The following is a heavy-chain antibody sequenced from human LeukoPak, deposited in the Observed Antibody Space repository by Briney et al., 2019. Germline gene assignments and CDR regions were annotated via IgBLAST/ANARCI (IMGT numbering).Heavy chain of an antibody. V-gene: IGHV4-39*07. D-gene: IGHD3-16*01. CDR2: IYYSGST. CDR1: GGSISSSSYY. J-gene: IGHJ3*02. CDR3: ARARLGGFGAFDI. Sequence: SETLSLTCTVSGGSISSSSYYWGWIRQPPGKGLEWIGSIYYSGSTYYNPSLKSRVTISVDTSKNQFSLKLSSVTAADTAVYYCARARLGGFGAFDIWGQGTMVTVSS.